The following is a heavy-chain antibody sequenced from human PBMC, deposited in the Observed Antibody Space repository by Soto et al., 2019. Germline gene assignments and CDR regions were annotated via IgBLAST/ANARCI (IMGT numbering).Heavy chain of an antibody. Sequence: AESLSLTCAVYGGSFSGYYWRWIRQAPGKGLEWVGAINHSGNTNYNASLKTRVTISVDTSKNQFSLKLSSVTAADTAVYYCASHGGYDFWSGYYSNWFDPWGQGTLVTVSS. D-gene: IGHD3-3*01. CDR3: ASHGGYDFWSGYYSNWFDP. V-gene: IGHV4-34*01. J-gene: IGHJ5*02. CDR1: GGSFSGYY. CDR2: INHSGNT.